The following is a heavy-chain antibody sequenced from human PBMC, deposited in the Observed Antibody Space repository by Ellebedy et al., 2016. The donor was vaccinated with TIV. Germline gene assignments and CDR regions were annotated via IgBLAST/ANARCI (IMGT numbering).Heavy chain of an antibody. CDR3: ARVDARRIMITFGGFDY. D-gene: IGHD3-16*01. V-gene: IGHV3-7*01. Sequence: GESLKISXAASGFTFSSYWMSWVRQAPGKGLEWVANIKQDGSEKYYVDSVKGRFTISRDNAKNSLYLQMNSLRAEDTAVYYCARVDARRIMITFGGFDYWGQGTLVTVSS. CDR2: IKQDGSEK. J-gene: IGHJ4*02. CDR1: GFTFSSYW.